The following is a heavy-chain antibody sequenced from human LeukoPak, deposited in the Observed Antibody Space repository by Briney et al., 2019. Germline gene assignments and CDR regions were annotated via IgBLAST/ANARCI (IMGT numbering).Heavy chain of an antibody. J-gene: IGHJ4*02. Sequence: GGSLRLSCAASGFTFSSYAMSWVRQAPGKGLEWVSAISGSGGSTYYADSVKGRFTISRDNSKNTLYLQMNSLRAEDTTVYYCATAPYGDYSFDYWGQGTLVTVSS. CDR2: ISGSGGST. CDR3: ATAPYGDYSFDY. CDR1: GFTFSSYA. V-gene: IGHV3-23*01. D-gene: IGHD4-17*01.